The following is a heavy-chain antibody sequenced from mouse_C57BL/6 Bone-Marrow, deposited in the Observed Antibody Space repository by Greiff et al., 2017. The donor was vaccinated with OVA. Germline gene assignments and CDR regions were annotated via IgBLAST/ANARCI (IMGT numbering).Heavy chain of an antibody. CDR1: GFSFTSYG. CDR3: ATGSCHWYFDV. Sequence: VQRVESGPGLVQPSQSLSITCTVSGFSFTSYGVHWVRQSPGKGLEWLGVIWRGGSTDYNAAFMSRLSITKDDSKSQVFFKMNSLQADDTAIYYCATGSCHWYFDVWGTGTTVTVSS. D-gene: IGHD1-1*01. J-gene: IGHJ1*03. V-gene: IGHV2-5*01. CDR2: IWRGGST.